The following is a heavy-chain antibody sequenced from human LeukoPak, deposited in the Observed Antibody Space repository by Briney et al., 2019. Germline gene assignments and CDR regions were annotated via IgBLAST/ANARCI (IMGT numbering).Heavy chain of an antibody. CDR2: IRYDGVEE. D-gene: IGHD6-19*01. J-gene: IGHJ6*03. V-gene: IGHV3-30*02. CDR3: ARARGPRWPAGTSQDYYYMDV. Sequence: GGALRLSRAESGFTFCSSVLDLGPPAPREGLEWGAYIRYDGVEEYHADSVKGRFTISRDNSKNSLYLQMNSLRAEDTAVYYCARARGPRWPAGTSQDYYYMDVWGKGTTVTVSS. CDR1: GFTFCSSV.